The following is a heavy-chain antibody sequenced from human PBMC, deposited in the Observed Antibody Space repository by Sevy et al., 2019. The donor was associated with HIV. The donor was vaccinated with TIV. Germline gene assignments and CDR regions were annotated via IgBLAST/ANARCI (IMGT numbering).Heavy chain of an antibody. CDR2: ISAYNGNT. D-gene: IGHD6-6*01. J-gene: IGHJ6*03. V-gene: IGHV1-18*01. CDR3: VGSGGSSDYYYYMDV. CDR1: GYSFSSYG. Sequence: ASVKVSCKASGYSFSSYGISWVRQAPGQGLEWVGWISAYNGNTNYAQKLQGRVTMTTDTSTSTAYMEVRSLRSDDTAVYYCVGSGGSSDYYYYMDVWGKGTTVTVSS.